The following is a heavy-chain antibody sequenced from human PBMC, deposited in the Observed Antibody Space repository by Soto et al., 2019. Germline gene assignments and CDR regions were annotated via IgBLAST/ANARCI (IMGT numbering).Heavy chain of an antibody. CDR2: ISSSSSYI. V-gene: IGHV3-21*01. CDR1: GFTFSSYS. Sequence: GSLRLSCAASGFTFSSYSMNWVRQAPGKGLEWVSSISSSSSYIYYADSVKGRFTISRDNAKNSLYLQMNSLRAEDTAVYYCARGRTTVTIRLKLKYYFDYWGQGTLVTVSS. D-gene: IGHD4-4*01. J-gene: IGHJ4*02. CDR3: ARGRTTVTIRLKLKYYFDY.